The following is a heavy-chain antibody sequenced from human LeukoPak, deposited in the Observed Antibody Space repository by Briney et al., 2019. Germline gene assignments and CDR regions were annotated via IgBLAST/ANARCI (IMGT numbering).Heavy chain of an antibody. D-gene: IGHD2-2*01. CDR2: ISYDGNNK. CDR1: GFTFSSYA. V-gene: IGHV3-30-3*01. Sequence: GGSLRLSCAASGFTFSSYAMHWVRQAPGKGLEWVAIISYDGNNKYYADSVKGRFTISRGNSKNTLYLQMNSLRAEDTAVFYCARECCSSTSCLPDYWGQGTLVTVSS. CDR3: ARECCSSTSCLPDY. J-gene: IGHJ4*02.